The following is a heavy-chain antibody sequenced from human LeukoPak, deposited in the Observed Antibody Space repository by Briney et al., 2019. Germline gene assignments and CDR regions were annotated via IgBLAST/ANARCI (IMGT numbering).Heavy chain of an antibody. CDR1: GGSFSGYY. CDR2: INHSGST. J-gene: IGHJ4*02. Sequence: SETLSLTCAVYGGSFSGYYWSWIRQPPGKGLDWIGEINHSGSTNYNPSLKSRVTISVDTSKNQFSLKLSSVTAADTAVYYCARVGYCSSTSCPDYWGQGTLVTVSS. CDR3: ARVGYCSSTSCPDY. D-gene: IGHD2-2*01. V-gene: IGHV4-34*01.